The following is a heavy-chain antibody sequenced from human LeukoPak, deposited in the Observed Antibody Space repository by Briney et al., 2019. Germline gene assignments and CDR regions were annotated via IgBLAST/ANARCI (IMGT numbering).Heavy chain of an antibody. V-gene: IGHV4-34*01. J-gene: IGHJ4*02. CDR3: ARDEHDTYYYDSSGMGTFDY. Sequence: SETLSLTCAVYGGSFSGYYWSWIRQPPGKGLEWIGEINHSGSTNYNPSLKSRVTISVDTSKNQFSLKLSSVTAADTAVYYCARDEHDTYYYDSSGMGTFDYWGQGTLVTVSS. D-gene: IGHD3-22*01. CDR1: GGSFSGYY. CDR2: INHSGST.